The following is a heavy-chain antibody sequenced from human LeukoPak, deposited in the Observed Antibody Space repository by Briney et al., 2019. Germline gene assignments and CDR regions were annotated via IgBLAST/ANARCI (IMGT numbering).Heavy chain of an antibody. CDR3: AGSWFYRDYFEY. V-gene: IGHV3-30*03. CDR2: LSYDGSNE. D-gene: IGHD3-10*01. J-gene: IGHJ4*02. CDR1: GFNFFTYG. Sequence: GRSLRLSCAASGFNFFTYGMHWVRQAPGKGLEWVAVLSYDGSNEYYADSVKGRFTISRDNSKNTLYLQMNSLRVEDTAVYYCAGSWFYRDYFEYWGQGTLVTVSS.